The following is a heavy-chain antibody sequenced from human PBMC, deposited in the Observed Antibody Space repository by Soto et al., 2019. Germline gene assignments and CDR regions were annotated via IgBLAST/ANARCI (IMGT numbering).Heavy chain of an antibody. V-gene: IGHV3-23*01. J-gene: IGHJ4*02. CDR2: ISGSGGST. D-gene: IGHD6-19*01. CDR1: GFTFSSYA. CDR3: AKSIAVAGHYFDY. Sequence: TGGSLRLSCAASGFTFSSYAMSWVRQAPGKGLEWVSAISGSGGSTYYADSVKGRFTISRDNSKNTLYLQMNSLRAEDTAVYYCAKSIAVAGHYFDYWGQGTLVTVSS.